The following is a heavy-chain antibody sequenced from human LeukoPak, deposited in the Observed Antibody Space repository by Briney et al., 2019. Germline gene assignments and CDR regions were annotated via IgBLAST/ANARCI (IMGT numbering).Heavy chain of an antibody. CDR3: AREASSHFT. CDR2: IKQDGSEK. V-gene: IGHV3-7*01. CDR1: GFTFCNSW. D-gene: IGHD3-3*02. J-gene: IGHJ5*02. Sequence: PGGSLRLSCAVSGFTFCNSWMNWFRQTPGKGLEWVANIKQDGSEKYVDSVKGRFTISRDIAKTSLYLQMNSLRAEDTAVYYCAREASSHFTWGQGTLVTVSS.